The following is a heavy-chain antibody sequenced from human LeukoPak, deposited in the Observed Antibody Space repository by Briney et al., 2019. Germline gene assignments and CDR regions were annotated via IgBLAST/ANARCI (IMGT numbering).Heavy chain of an antibody. D-gene: IGHD3-22*01. CDR1: GGSISSGGYY. V-gene: IGHV4-31*03. CDR2: IYYSGST. CDR3: ARGNYDSSGYPAYYFDY. Sequence: SETLSLTCTVSGGSISSGGYYWSWIRQHPGKGLEWIGYIYYSGSTYHNPSLKSRVTISVDTSKNQFSLKLSSVTAADTAVYYCARGNYDSSGYPAYYFDYWGQGTLVTVSS. J-gene: IGHJ4*02.